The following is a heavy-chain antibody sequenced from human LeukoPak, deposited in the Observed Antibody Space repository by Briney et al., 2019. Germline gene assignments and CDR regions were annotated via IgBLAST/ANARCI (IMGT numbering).Heavy chain of an antibody. CDR1: GFTFSSYS. D-gene: IGHD3-3*01. CDR3: ARGIFLVSADVFDY. J-gene: IGHJ4*02. Sequence: GGSLRLSCAASGFTFSSYSMNWVRQAPGKGLEWVSSISSSSSYIYYADSVKGRFTISRDNAKNSLYLQMNSLRAEDTAVYYCARGIFLVSADVFDYWGQGTLVTVSS. V-gene: IGHV3-21*01. CDR2: ISSSSSYI.